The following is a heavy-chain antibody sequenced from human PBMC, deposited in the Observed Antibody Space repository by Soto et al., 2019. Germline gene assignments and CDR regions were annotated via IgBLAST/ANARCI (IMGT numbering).Heavy chain of an antibody. V-gene: IGHV3-23*01. J-gene: IGHJ4*02. CDR1: EFIVRTNH. D-gene: IGHD2-21*02. CDR2: ISGSGGST. Sequence: GGSLRLSCEASEFIVRTNHMSWVRQAAGEGLEWVSAISGSGGSTYYADSVKGRFTISRDNSKNTLYLQMNSLRAEDTAVYYCAKSWFTKGGYCPFDYWGQGTLVTVSS. CDR3: AKSWFTKGGYCPFDY.